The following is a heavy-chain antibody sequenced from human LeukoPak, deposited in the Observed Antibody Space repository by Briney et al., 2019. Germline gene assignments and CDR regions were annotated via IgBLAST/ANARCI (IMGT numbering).Heavy chain of an antibody. Sequence: PGGSLRLSCAASGFTFSNYAMSWVRQAPGKGLEWVSAISGSGGSTYFADSVKGRFTISRDNSNNTLYLQMNSLRAEDTAVYYCAKDRGYCSGVNCYRFDYWGQGILVTVSS. D-gene: IGHD2-15*01. CDR2: ISGSGGST. J-gene: IGHJ4*02. V-gene: IGHV3-23*01. CDR1: GFTFSNYA. CDR3: AKDRGYCSGVNCYRFDY.